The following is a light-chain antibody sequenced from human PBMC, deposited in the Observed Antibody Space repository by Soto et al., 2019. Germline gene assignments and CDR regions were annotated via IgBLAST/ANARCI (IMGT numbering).Light chain of an antibody. CDR1: QSVSSY. CDR3: QHYGSSLLT. CDR2: DAS. J-gene: IGKJ4*01. Sequence: EIVLTQSPATLSLSPGERTTLSCRASQSVSSYLAWYQQKPGQAPRLLIYDASNRATDIPARFSGSGSGTDFTLTISSLEPEDFAVYYCQHYGSSLLTFGEGTKVEIK. V-gene: IGKV3-11*01.